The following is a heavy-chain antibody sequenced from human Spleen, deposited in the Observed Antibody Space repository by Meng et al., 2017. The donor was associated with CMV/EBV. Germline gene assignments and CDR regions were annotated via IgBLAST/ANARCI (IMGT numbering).Heavy chain of an antibody. J-gene: IGHJ5*02. CDR3: ARDSSGWFDP. CDR2: MYTGGTT. Sequence: GESLKISCGASGLSVSSNYMHWVRQAPGKGLEWISVMYTGGTTYYADSVKGRFTISRDNSKNTLYLQMNSLRAEDTAVYYCARDSSGWFDPWGQGTLVTVSS. CDR1: GLSVSSNY. D-gene: IGHD3-22*01. V-gene: IGHV3-66*02.